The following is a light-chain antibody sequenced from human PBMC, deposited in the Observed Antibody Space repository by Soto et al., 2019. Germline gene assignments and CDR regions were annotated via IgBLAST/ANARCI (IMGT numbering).Light chain of an antibody. Sequence: ETELTQSPATLSLSPGERATLSCRASQTVSTYLAWYQHKPGQAPRLLISDTSNRATGIPARFSGGGSGTDFTLTISRLEPEDFAVYYCQQRGNWPPTFGQGTKLEIK. V-gene: IGKV3-11*01. J-gene: IGKJ2*01. CDR1: QTVSTY. CDR2: DTS. CDR3: QQRGNWPPT.